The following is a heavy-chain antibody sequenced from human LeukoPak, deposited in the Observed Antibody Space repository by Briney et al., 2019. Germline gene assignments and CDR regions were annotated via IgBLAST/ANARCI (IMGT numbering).Heavy chain of an antibody. J-gene: IGHJ4*02. Sequence: GGSLRLSCAASGFSFSSYWMSWVRQAPGKGLEWVANIKQDGSEKYYVDSVKGRFTVSRDNAKNSLYLQMNSLRAEDTAVYYCAREGDWFLYYFDYWGQGTLVTVSS. CDR1: GFSFSSYW. D-gene: IGHD3-9*01. CDR3: AREGDWFLYYFDY. CDR2: IKQDGSEK. V-gene: IGHV3-7*01.